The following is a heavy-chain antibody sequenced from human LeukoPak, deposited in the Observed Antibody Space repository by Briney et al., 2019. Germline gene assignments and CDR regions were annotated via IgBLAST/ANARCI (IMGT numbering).Heavy chain of an antibody. CDR3: AKRASGSGTSLYYFDY. CDR1: GFTFSTYR. J-gene: IGHJ4*02. Sequence: GGSLRLSCAASGFTFSTYRMNWVRQAPGKGLEWVSYISSSSSTIYYADSVKGRFTISRGNAKNSLYLQMNSLRAEDTAVYYCAKRASGSGTSLYYFDYWGQGTLVTVSS. CDR2: ISSSSSTI. D-gene: IGHD3-10*01. V-gene: IGHV3-48*01.